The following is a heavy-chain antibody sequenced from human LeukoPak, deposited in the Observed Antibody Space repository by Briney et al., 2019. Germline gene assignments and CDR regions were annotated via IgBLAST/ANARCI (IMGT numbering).Heavy chain of an antibody. J-gene: IGHJ5*02. CDR3: ARAYPVDRVWFDP. CDR1: GGSISSYY. Sequence: PSETLSLTCTVSGGSISSYYWSWIRQPPGKGLEWIGYIYTSGSTNYNPSLKSRVTISVDTSKNQFSLKLSSVAAADTAVYYCARAYPVDRVWFDPWGQGTLVTVSS. CDR2: IYTSGST. V-gene: IGHV4-4*09. D-gene: IGHD6-19*01.